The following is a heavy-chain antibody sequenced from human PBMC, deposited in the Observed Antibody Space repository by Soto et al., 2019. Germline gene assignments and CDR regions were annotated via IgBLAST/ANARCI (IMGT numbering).Heavy chain of an antibody. Sequence: PSETLSLTCAVYGGSFSCYYWSWIRQPPGKGLEWIGEINHSGSTNYNPSLKSRVTISVDTSKNQFSLKLSSVTAADTAVYYCARVGPYYYDSSGYGYFDYWGQGTLVTVSS. CDR1: GGSFSCYY. V-gene: IGHV4-34*01. D-gene: IGHD3-22*01. CDR2: INHSGST. J-gene: IGHJ4*02. CDR3: ARVGPYYYDSSGYGYFDY.